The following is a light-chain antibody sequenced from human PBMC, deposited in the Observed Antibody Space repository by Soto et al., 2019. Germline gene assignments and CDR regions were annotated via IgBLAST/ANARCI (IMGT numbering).Light chain of an antibody. CDR1: QRISSNS. J-gene: IGKJ1*01. Sequence: GAVSWAGKERRSRWSRASQRISSNSLAWYQQKPGQAPRLLIYDASNRATGIPDRFSGSGSGTDFTLSIISLEPEEFAMYNCQPCRGLPTFAQGTKVDIK. V-gene: IGKV3-20*01. CDR2: DAS. CDR3: QPCRGLPT.